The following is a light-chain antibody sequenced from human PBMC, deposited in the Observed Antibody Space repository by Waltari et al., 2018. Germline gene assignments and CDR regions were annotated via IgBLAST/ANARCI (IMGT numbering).Light chain of an antibody. J-gene: IGKJ4*01. Sequence: DIQMTQSPSSLSASVGDRVTITCRASPNINNKLNWYQQKPGDAPKLLIYSTSGLQGGVPSSFSGSGSGTDFTLTISSLEPEDFATYYCQQNYNLPLTFGGGTKVEIK. CDR3: QQNYNLPLT. CDR2: STS. V-gene: IGKV1-39*01. CDR1: PNINNK.